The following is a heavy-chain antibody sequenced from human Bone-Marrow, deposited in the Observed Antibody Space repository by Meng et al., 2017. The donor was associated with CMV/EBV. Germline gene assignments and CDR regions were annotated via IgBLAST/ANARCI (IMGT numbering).Heavy chain of an antibody. D-gene: IGHD1-7*01. Sequence: GESLKISCAASGFTFSLYPMHWVRQAPGKGLEWVTIVSADGVTKYYAGSVEGRFTISRDTSRSTLYLQMDSLRHEDTAIYYCARDDFGTIDWWGQGTVVTVSS. CDR2: VSADGVTK. J-gene: IGHJ4*02. V-gene: IGHV3-30*01. CDR1: GFTFSLYP. CDR3: ARDDFGTIDW.